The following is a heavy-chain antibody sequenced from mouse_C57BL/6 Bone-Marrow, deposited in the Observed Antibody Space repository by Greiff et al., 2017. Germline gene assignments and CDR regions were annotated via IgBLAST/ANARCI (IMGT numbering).Heavy chain of an antibody. CDR2: IYPGSGST. D-gene: IGHD1-1*01. CDR3: AREYYGSVWYFDV. V-gene: IGHV1-55*01. CDR1: GYTFTSYW. J-gene: IGHJ1*03. Sequence: QVQLQQSGAELVKPGASVKMSCKASGYTFTSYWITWVKQRPGQGLEWIGDIYPGSGSTNYNEKFKSKATLTVDTSSSTAYMQLSSLTSEDSAVYYCAREYYGSVWYFDVWGTGTTVTVSS.